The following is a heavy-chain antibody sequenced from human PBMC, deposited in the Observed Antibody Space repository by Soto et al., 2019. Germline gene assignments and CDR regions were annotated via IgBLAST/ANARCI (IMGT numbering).Heavy chain of an antibody. J-gene: IGHJ5*02. CDR1: RGSINSGGYY. Sequence: QVQLQESGPGLVKPSQTLSLTCTVYRGSINSGGYYWSWIRHHPGKGLEWIGSIFYSGINHYKPSFKSRCSMSVDTSKRQFSLELRFATAADTAVYYCARGRTYYAPWGQGTLVTVDS. D-gene: IGHD3-22*01. CDR3: ARGRTYYAP. CDR2: IFYSGIN. V-gene: IGHV4-31*03.